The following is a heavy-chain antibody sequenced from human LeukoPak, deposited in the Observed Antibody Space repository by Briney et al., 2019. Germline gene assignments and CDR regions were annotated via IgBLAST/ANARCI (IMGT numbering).Heavy chain of an antibody. V-gene: IGHV3-48*03. Sequence: GGSLRLSCAASGFTFSSYEMNWVRQAPGKGLEWVSYISSSGSTIYYADSVKGRFTISRDNAKNSLYLLMNSLRAEDTAVYYCARGPHFDSSGYPAFDYWGQGTLVTVSS. CDR2: ISSSGSTI. CDR3: ARGPHFDSSGYPAFDY. D-gene: IGHD3-22*01. CDR1: GFTFSSYE. J-gene: IGHJ4*02.